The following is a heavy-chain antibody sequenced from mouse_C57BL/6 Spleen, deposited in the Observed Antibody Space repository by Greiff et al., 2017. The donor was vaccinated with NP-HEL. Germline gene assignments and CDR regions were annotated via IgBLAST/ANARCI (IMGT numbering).Heavy chain of an antibody. V-gene: IGHV5-17*01. J-gene: IGHJ4*01. CDR3: ARDYGYENAMDY. CDR2: ISSGSSTI. D-gene: IGHD2-2*01. Sequence: EVKLMESGGGLVKPGGSLKLSCAASGFTFSDYGMHWVRQAPEKGLEWVAYISSGSSTIYYAATVKGRFTISRDNAKNTLFLQMTSLRSEDTAMYYCARDYGYENAMDYWGQGTSVTVSS. CDR1: GFTFSDYG.